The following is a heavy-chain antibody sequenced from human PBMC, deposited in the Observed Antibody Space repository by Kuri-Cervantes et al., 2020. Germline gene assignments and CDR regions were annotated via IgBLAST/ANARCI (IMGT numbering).Heavy chain of an antibody. Sequence: ASVKVSCKASGYTFTSYGISWVRQAPGQGLEWMGWISAYNGNTNYAQKLQGRDTMTTDTSTSTAYMELRSLRSDDTAVYYCARAHYDSSGYYYASFDYWGQGTLVTVSS. D-gene: IGHD3-22*01. CDR2: ISAYNGNT. V-gene: IGHV1-18*01. CDR1: GYTFTSYG. J-gene: IGHJ4*02. CDR3: ARAHYDSSGYYYASFDY.